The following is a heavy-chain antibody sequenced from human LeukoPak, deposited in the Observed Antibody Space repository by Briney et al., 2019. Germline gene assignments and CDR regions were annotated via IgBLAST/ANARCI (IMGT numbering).Heavy chain of an antibody. CDR3: ARARGGYDSSGYYQYYFDY. CDR2: ISSSGSTI. Sequence: GGSLRLSCAASGFTFSDYYMSWIRQAPGKGLEWVSYISSSGSTIYYADSVKGRFTISRDNAKNSLYLQMNSLRGEDTAVYYCARARGGYDSSGYYQYYFDYWGQGTLVTVSS. CDR1: GFTFSDYY. D-gene: IGHD3-22*01. V-gene: IGHV3-11*01. J-gene: IGHJ4*02.